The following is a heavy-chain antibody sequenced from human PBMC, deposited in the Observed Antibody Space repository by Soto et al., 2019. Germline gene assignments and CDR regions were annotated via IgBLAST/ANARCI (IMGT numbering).Heavy chain of an antibody. CDR2: MNPGSGKT. Sequence: APVKVSCEASGYTFINYDISWVRQATGQGLEWMGWMNPGSGKTGYANKFQGRVTMTRDASTSTAHLELSSLTSEDTAVYYCARMASSGTLNWFDPWGQGTLVTVSS. J-gene: IGHJ5*02. V-gene: IGHV1-8*02. CDR3: ARMASSGTLNWFDP. CDR1: GYTFINYD.